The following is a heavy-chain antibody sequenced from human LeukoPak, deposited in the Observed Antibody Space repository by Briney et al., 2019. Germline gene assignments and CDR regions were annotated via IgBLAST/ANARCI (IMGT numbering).Heavy chain of an antibody. CDR2: IYYSGRT. J-gene: IGHJ4*02. CDR1: DGSISSYY. D-gene: IGHD6-19*01. CDR3: ARLSTGWYYFDY. V-gene: IGHV4-59*08. Sequence: PSETQSLTCTVSDGSISSYYWSWIRQPPGKGLEWIGYIYYSGRTDYNPSLKSRVTISVDTSKNQFSLRLSSVSAAHTAVYYCARLSTGWYYFDYWGQGALVTVSS.